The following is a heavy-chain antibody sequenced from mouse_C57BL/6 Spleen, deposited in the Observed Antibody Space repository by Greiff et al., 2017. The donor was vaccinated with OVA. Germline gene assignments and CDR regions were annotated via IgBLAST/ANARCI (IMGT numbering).Heavy chain of an antibody. D-gene: IGHD1-1*01. V-gene: IGHV5-4*01. CDR3: ARENTTVVLDY. CDR1: GFTFSSYA. CDR2: ISDGGSYT. J-gene: IGHJ2*01. Sequence: EVQVVESGGGLVKPGGSLKLSCAASGFTFSSYAMSWVRQTPEKRLEWVATISDGGSYTYYPDNVKGRFTISRDNAKNNLYLQMSHLKSEDTAMYYCARENTTVVLDYWGQGTTLTVSS.